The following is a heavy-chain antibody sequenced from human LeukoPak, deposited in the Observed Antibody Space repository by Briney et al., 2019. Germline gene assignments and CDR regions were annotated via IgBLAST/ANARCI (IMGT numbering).Heavy chain of an antibody. CDR1: GGTFSSYA. V-gene: IGHV1-69*05. D-gene: IGHD1-26*01. CDR3: ARGNGGSYYFDY. Sequence: SVKVSCKASGGTFSSYAISWVRQAPRQGLEWMGRIIPIFGTANYAQKFQDRVTITTDESTSTAYMELSSLRSEDTAVYYCARGNGGSYYFDYWGQGTLVTVSS. CDR2: IIPIFGTA. J-gene: IGHJ4*02.